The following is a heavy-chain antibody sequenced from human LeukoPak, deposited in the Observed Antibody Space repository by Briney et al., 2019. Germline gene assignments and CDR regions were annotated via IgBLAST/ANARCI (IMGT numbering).Heavy chain of an antibody. CDR3: ARSSINVLMVFLDY. V-gene: IGHV4-30-4*08. D-gene: IGHD2-8*01. CDR2: IYYSGST. J-gene: IGHJ4*02. Sequence: SETLSLTCTVSGGSISCGDYYWSWIRQPPGKGLEWIGYIYYSGSTYYNPSLKSRVTISVDTSKNQFSLKLSSVTAADTAVYYCARSSINVLMVFLDYWGQGTLVTVSS. CDR1: GGSISCGDYY.